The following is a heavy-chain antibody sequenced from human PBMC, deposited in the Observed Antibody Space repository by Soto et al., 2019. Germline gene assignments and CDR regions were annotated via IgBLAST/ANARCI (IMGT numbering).Heavy chain of an antibody. Sequence: GQSLKISCKGSGYRFTRSWIGWVRQMPGKGLEWIGIIFPGDSDSRYSPSFQGQVIISVDKSINTAYLQWNSLEASDTAMYYCARVLELGPTLFLDAFDIWGQGTMVTVSS. CDR1: GYRFTRSW. D-gene: IGHD1-7*01. V-gene: IGHV5-51*01. J-gene: IGHJ3*02. CDR3: ARVLELGPTLFLDAFDI. CDR2: IFPGDSDS.